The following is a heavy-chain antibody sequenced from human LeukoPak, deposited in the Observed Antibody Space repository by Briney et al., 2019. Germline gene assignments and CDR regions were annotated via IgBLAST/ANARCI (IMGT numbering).Heavy chain of an antibody. V-gene: IGHV3-23*01. Sequence: PGGSLRLSCAASGFTFSSYAMSWVRQAPGKGLEWVSAISGSGGSTYYADSVKGRFTISRDNSKNTLYLQMNSLRAEDTAVYYCAKDFSGVPADTAMVFRIFDYWGQGTLVTVSS. CDR3: AKDFSGVPADTAMVFRIFDY. CDR2: ISGSGGST. J-gene: IGHJ4*02. D-gene: IGHD5-18*01. CDR1: GFTFSSYA.